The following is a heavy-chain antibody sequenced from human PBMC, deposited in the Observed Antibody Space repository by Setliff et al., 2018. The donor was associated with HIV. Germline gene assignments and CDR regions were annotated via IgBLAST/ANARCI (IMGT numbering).Heavy chain of an antibody. J-gene: IGHJ1*01. CDR2: ISSSGSTI. CDR3: ATQVNYDSSGYGYFQH. CDR1: GFTFSDYY. V-gene: IGHV3-11*01. Sequence: GGSLRLSCAASGFTFSDYYMSWIRQAPGKVLEWVSYISSSGSTIYYADSVKGRFTISRDNAKNSLYLQMNSLRAEDTAVYYCATQVNYDSSGYGYFQHWGQGTLVTVSS. D-gene: IGHD3-22*01.